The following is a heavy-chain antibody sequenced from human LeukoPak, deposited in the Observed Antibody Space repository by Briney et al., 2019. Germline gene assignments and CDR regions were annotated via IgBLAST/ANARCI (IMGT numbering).Heavy chain of an antibody. Sequence: GGSLRLSCEASGFTFTTYSMTWVRQAPGKGLEWVSGISWNSGSIGYADSVKGRFTISRDNAKNSLYLQMNSLRAEDTALYYCAKDGTVRGVISSTFDYWGQGTLVTVSS. V-gene: IGHV3-9*01. CDR2: ISWNSGSI. J-gene: IGHJ4*02. CDR3: AKDGTVRGVISSTFDY. CDR1: GFTFTTYS. D-gene: IGHD3-10*01.